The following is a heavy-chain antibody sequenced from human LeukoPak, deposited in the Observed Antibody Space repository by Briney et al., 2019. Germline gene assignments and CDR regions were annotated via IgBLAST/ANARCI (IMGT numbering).Heavy chain of an antibody. D-gene: IGHD4-23*01. CDR3: ARDPGEYGGPDY. J-gene: IGHJ4*02. CDR2: IYYSGST. CDR1: GGSISSGGYY. Sequence: PSETLSLTCTVSGGSISSGGYYWSWIRQHPGKGLEWIGYIYYSGSTYYNPSLKSRVTISVDTSKNQFSLKLSSVTAADTAVYYCARDPGEYGGPDYWGQGTLVTVSS. V-gene: IGHV4-31*03.